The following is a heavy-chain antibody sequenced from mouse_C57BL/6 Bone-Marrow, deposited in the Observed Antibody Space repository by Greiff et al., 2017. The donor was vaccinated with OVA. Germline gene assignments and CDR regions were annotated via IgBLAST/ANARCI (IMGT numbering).Heavy chain of an antibody. CDR3: AIENYDYDEGDAMDY. J-gene: IGHJ4*01. CDR1: GYTFTSYW. CDR2: IDPSDSYT. D-gene: IGHD2-4*01. V-gene: IGHV1-69*01. Sequence: QVQLQQPGAELVMPGASVKLSCKASGYTFTSYWMHWVKQRPGQGLEWIGEIDPSDSYTNYNQKFKGKSTLTVDKSSSTAYMQLSSLTSEDSAVYYCAIENYDYDEGDAMDYWGQGTSVTVSS.